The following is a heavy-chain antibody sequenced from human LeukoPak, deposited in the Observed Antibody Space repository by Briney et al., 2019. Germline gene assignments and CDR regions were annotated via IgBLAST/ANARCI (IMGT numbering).Heavy chain of an antibody. CDR2: IRGSGDST. J-gene: IGHJ6*03. Sequence: PGGSLRLSCAASEFTFGSYAMSWVRQAPGKGLQWVSGIRGSGDSTYYADSVTGRFTISRANSNTTLYLQMIRLRAEDTAVYYCAKGGGSYFRRVTYYYYYMDVWGKGTTVTVSS. D-gene: IGHD1-26*01. CDR3: AKGGGSYFRRVTYYYYYMDV. CDR1: EFTFGSYA. V-gene: IGHV3-23*01.